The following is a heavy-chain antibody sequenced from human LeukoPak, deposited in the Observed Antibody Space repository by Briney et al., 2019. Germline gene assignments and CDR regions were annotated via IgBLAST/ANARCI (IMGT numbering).Heavy chain of an antibody. J-gene: IGHJ4*02. CDR3: ARVETYYDFWSGYLQGSLDY. Sequence: KSGGSLRLSCAASGFTFSSYTMNWVRQAPGKGLEWVSSIDNTYNHIDYADSLKGRFTISRDNAKNSLYLQMNSLRAEDTAVYYCARVETYYDFWSGYLQGSLDYWGQGTLVTVSS. CDR2: IDNTYNHI. V-gene: IGHV3-21*01. D-gene: IGHD3-3*01. CDR1: GFTFSSYT.